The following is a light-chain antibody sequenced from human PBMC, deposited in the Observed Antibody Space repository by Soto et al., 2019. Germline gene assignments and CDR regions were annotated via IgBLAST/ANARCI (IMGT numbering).Light chain of an antibody. CDR2: EVS. Sequence: QSALPQPASVSGSPGQSITISCTGASSDVGVYNYVSWYQQHPGKAHKLMIYEVSHRPSEISNRFSGSKSGNTASLTISGLQAEDEADYYCSSFTSSDTLHVYRPGTQVTV. CDR1: SSDVGVYNY. V-gene: IGLV2-14*01. J-gene: IGLJ1*01. CDR3: SSFTSSDTLHV.